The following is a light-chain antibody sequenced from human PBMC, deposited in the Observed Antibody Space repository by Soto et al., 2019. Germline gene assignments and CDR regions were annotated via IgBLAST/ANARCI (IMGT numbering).Light chain of an antibody. V-gene: IGLV2-14*03. CDR1: SSDVGAYNY. CDR3: RSYTSSSTLL. CDR2: EVS. J-gene: IGLJ3*02. Sequence: QSVLTQPASVSGSPGQSITISCTGTSSDVGAYNYVSWYQQHPGKAPKLMIYEVSNRPSGVSNRFSGSKSANTASLTISGLHAGDEADYYCRSYTSSSTLLFGGGTKVTVL.